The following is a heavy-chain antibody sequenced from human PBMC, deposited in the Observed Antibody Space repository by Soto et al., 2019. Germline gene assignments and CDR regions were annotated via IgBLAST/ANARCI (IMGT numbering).Heavy chain of an antibody. Sequence: SVKVSCKASGGTFSSYAISWVRQAPVQGLEWMGGIIPIFGTANYAQKFQGRVTITADESTSTAYMELSSLRSEDTAVYYCARSRCGSSTSCYIGGMDVWGQGTTVTVSS. CDR2: IIPIFGTA. CDR3: ARSRCGSSTSCYIGGMDV. J-gene: IGHJ6*02. D-gene: IGHD2-2*02. CDR1: GGTFSSYA. V-gene: IGHV1-69*13.